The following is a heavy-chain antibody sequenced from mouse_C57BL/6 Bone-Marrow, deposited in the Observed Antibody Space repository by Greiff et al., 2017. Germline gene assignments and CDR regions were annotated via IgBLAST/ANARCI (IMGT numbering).Heavy chain of an antibody. CDR2: ISDGGSYT. J-gene: IGHJ2*01. Sequence: EVKVVESGGGLVKPGGSLKLSCAASGFTFSSYAMSWVRQTPEKRLEWVATISDGGSYTYYPDNVKGRFTITRDNAKNNLYLQMSHLKSEDTAMYYCARGDYGSSYYFDYWGQGTTLTVSS. D-gene: IGHD1-1*01. CDR1: GFTFSSYA. V-gene: IGHV5-4*03. CDR3: ARGDYGSSYYFDY.